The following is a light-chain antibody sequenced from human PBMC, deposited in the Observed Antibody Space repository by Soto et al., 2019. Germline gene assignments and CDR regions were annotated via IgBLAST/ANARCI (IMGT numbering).Light chain of an antibody. CDR1: QSXXXX. V-gene: IGKV3-15*01. J-gene: IGKJ1*01. Sequence: EIVMTQSPATLSVSPGERATLSCRAXQSXXXXLAWYQQKPGQAPRLLIYGASTRATGIPARFSGSGSGTEFTLTISSLQSEDFAVYYCQQYNDWPQTFGQGTKVEIK. CDR3: QQYNDWPQT. CDR2: GAS.